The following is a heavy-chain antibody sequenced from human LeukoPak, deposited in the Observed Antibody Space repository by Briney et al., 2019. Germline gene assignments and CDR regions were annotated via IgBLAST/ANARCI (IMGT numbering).Heavy chain of an antibody. CDR1: GYTFTGYY. Sequence: ASVKVSCKASGYTFTGYYMHWVRQAPGQGLEWMGWINPNSGGTNYAQKFQGRVTMTRDTSISTAYMELSRLRSDDTAVYYCVRVQDIVGDWFDPWGQGTLVTVSS. J-gene: IGHJ5*02. CDR3: VRVQDIVGDWFDP. CDR2: INPNSGGT. D-gene: IGHD2-15*01. V-gene: IGHV1-2*02.